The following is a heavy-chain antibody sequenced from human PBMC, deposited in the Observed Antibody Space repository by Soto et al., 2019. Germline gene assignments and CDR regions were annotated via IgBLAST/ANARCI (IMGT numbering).Heavy chain of an antibody. Sequence: EVQLVESGGGLVQPGGSLRLSCAASGFTFSSYEMNWVRQAPGKGLEWVSYISSSGSTIYYADSVKGRFTISRDNAKNSLYLQMNSLRAEDTAVYYCARDSILTGYYGRRRGAFDIWGQGTMVTVSS. J-gene: IGHJ3*02. D-gene: IGHD3-9*01. CDR3: ARDSILTGYYGRRRGAFDI. V-gene: IGHV3-48*03. CDR1: GFTFSSYE. CDR2: ISSSGSTI.